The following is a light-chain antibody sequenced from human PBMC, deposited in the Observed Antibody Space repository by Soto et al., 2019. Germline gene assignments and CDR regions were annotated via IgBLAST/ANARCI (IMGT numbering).Light chain of an antibody. CDR2: DDN. Sequence: QSVLTQPHSVSAAPGQKVTISCSGSSSNIGENYVSWYQQFPGTAPKLLMFDDNQRPSGIPDRFSASKSGASAALVITGLQTGDEADFYCGVWDSTLSARVFGGGTQLTVL. CDR3: GVWDSTLSARV. CDR1: SSNIGENY. J-gene: IGLJ2*01. V-gene: IGLV1-51*01.